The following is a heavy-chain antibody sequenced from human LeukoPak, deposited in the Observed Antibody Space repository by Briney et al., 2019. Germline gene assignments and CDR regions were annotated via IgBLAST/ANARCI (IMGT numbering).Heavy chain of an antibody. D-gene: IGHD1-26*01. J-gene: IGHJ4*02. CDR2: ISSSSSYI. CDR3: ARDRAWEPADY. V-gene: IGHV3-21*01. CDR1: GFTFSNYS. Sequence: GGSLRLSCAASGFTFSNYSMNWVRQAPGKGLEWVSSISSSSSYICYADSVKGRFTISRDNAKNSLYLQMNSLRAEDAAVYYCARDRAWEPADYWGQGTLVTVSS.